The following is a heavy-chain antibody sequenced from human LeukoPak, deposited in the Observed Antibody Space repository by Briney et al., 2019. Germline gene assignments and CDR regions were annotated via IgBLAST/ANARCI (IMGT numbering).Heavy chain of an antibody. CDR3: ARQPWGSGWLVTENYLDY. D-gene: IGHD6-19*01. CDR2: IYPGDSDT. V-gene: IGHV5-51*01. CDR1: GYSFTSYW. J-gene: IGHJ4*02. Sequence: GESLKISCKGSGYSFTSYWISWVRQMPGKGLEGMGIIYPGDSDTRYSSSFQGQVTISADKSISTAYLQWSSLKASDTAMYYCARQPWGSGWLVTENYLDYWGQGTLVTVSS.